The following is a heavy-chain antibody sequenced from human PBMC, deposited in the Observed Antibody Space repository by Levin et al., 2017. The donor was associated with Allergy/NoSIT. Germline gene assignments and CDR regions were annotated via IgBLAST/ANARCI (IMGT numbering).Heavy chain of an antibody. CDR3: ARDGGGYCSGGSCYSWYFDL. CDR1: GFTFSSYA. CDR2: ISYDGSNK. Sequence: QAGGSLRLSCAASGFTFSSYAMHWVRQAPGKGLEWVAVISYDGSNKYYADSVKGRFTISRDNSKNTLYLQMNSLRAEDTAVYYCARDGGGYCSGGSCYSWYFDLWGRGTLVTVSS. V-gene: IGHV3-30-3*01. J-gene: IGHJ2*01. D-gene: IGHD2-15*01.